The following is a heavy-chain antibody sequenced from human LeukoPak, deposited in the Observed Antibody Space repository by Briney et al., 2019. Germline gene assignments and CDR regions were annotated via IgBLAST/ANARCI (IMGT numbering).Heavy chain of an antibody. V-gene: IGHV4-59*01. D-gene: IGHD6-19*01. CDR1: GCTLSSYH. CDR2: IYYNGSN. J-gene: IGHJ5*02. Sequence: SETLSLTCLGTGCTLSSYHLHWLRQPAAKGLAWIGYIYYNGSNNYNPSLKSRGIISVDTSKNQFSIKLNSETATDTAVYSCASCWGSGWPKNWFDPWGQGTLVTVSS. CDR3: ASCWGSGWPKNWFDP.